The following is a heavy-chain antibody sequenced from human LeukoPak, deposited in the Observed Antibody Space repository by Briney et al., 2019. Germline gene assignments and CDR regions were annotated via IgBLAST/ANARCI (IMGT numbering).Heavy chain of an antibody. D-gene: IGHD6-19*01. CDR3: AREGSSGENDY. Sequence: GGSLRPSCAASGFTFSSYSMNWVRQAPGKGLEWVSSISSSSSYIYYAGSVKGRFTISRDNAKNSLYLQMNSLRAEDTAVYYCAREGSSGENDYWGQGTLVTVSS. J-gene: IGHJ4*02. CDR1: GFTFSSYS. V-gene: IGHV3-21*01. CDR2: ISSSSSYI.